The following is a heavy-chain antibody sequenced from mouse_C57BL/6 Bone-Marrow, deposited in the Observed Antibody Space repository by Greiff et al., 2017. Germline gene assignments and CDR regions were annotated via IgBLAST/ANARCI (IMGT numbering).Heavy chain of an antibody. CDR1: GYTFTSYW. D-gene: IGHD1-1*01. J-gene: IGHJ2*01. CDR3: TRGDYYASDDFDY. Sequence: QVQLQQPGTELVKPGASVKLSCKASGYTFTSYWMHWVKQRPGPGLEWIGKINPSNGGTNYNEKFKSKATLTVDKSSSTANMQLSSLTTVDSAVYECTRGDYYASDDFDYGGQGTTPTVSS. V-gene: IGHV1-53*01. CDR2: INPSNGGT.